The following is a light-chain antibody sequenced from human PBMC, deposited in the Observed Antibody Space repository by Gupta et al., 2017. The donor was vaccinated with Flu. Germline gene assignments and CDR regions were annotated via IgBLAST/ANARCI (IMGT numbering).Light chain of an antibody. V-gene: IGLV1-40*01. Sequence: QPILTPPPSVSGALGQRVTISCTGLCSNIGANFDVHWYQQLPGPAPKLLIYGDTHRPSGVPARFSASKSGTSASLVITGLQVDDEAAYYCQSYDSSLNGVLFGGGTKLTVL. CDR1: CSNIGANFD. J-gene: IGLJ2*01. CDR2: GDT. CDR3: QSYDSSLNGVL.